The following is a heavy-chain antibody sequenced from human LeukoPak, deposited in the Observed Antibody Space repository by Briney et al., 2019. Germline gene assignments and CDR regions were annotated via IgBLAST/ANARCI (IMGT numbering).Heavy chain of an antibody. D-gene: IGHD5-18*01. J-gene: IGHJ4*02. Sequence: SETLSLTCTVSGGSISSSSYYWGWIRQPPGKGLEWIGSIYYSGSTYYNPSLKSRVTISVDTSKNQFSLKLSSVTAADTAVYYCARDSQGDTAMVTWFDYWGQGTLVTVSS. CDR2: IYYSGST. CDR3: ARDSQGDTAMVTWFDY. CDR1: GGSISSSSYY. V-gene: IGHV4-39*07.